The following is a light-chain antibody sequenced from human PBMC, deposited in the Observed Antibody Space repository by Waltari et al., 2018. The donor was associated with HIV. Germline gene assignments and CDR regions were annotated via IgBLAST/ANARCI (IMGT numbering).Light chain of an antibody. Sequence: QSVLTQPPSVSAAPGQKVTISCSGSGSNMGNNYVSWYQQVPGTAPKVLIYDNNKRPSGILDRFSGSKSGNTASLTISGLQAEDEADYYCCSYAGSGTFGGGTKLTVL. CDR1: GSNMGNNY. V-gene: IGLV1-51*01. CDR2: DNN. J-gene: IGLJ2*01. CDR3: CSYAGSGT.